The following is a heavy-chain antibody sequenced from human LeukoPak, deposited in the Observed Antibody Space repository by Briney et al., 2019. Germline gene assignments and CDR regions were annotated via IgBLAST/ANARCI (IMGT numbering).Heavy chain of an antibody. D-gene: IGHD7-27*01. Sequence: GASVKVSCKASGYTFSGYYIHWVRQAPGQGLEWMGWINPNSGGTDYAQKFQGRVTMTRDTSISTAYMELSSLRSDDTAVYYCARVANWAHDAFDIWGQGTMVTVSS. CDR2: INPNSGGT. J-gene: IGHJ3*02. V-gene: IGHV1-2*02. CDR1: GYTFSGYY. CDR3: ARVANWAHDAFDI.